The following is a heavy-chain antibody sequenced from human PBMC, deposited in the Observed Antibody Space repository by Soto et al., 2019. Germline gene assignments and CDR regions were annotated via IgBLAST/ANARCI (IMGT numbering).Heavy chain of an antibody. CDR2: IVVGSGNT. J-gene: IGHJ4*02. CDR1: GFTFPSSA. CDR3: AADDMTTFI. D-gene: IGHD1-1*01. Sequence: GASGKVSCKASGFTFPSSAVQWVRQARGQRLEWIGWIVVGSGNTNSAQKFQERVTFTRDMSTSTVYMELSSLKSEDTAVYYCAADDMTTFIWGQGTLVTVSS. V-gene: IGHV1-58*01.